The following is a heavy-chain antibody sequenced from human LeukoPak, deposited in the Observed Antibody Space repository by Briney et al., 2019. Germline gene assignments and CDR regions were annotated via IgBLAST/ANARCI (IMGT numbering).Heavy chain of an antibody. CDR2: ISSSSSYI. J-gene: IGHJ5*02. Sequence: GGSLRLSCAASGFTFSSYSMNWVRQAPGKGLEWVSSISSSSSYIYYADSVKGRFTISRDNAKNSLYLQMNSLRAEDTAVYYCARELNPVGATPDWFDPWGQGTLVTVSS. CDR1: GFTFSSYS. CDR3: ARELNPVGATPDWFDP. D-gene: IGHD1-26*01. V-gene: IGHV3-21*01.